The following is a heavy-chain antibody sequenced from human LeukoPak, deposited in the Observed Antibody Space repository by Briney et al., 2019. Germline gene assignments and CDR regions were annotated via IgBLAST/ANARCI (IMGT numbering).Heavy chain of an antibody. CDR1: GGSISSYY. Sequence: SEILSLTCTVSGGSISSYYWSWIRQPAGKGLEWIGRIYTSGSTNYNPSLKSRVTMSVDTSKNQFSLKLSSVTAADTAVYYCAREGCSSTSCYGAYYYYGMDVWGQGTTVTVSS. V-gene: IGHV4-4*07. CDR2: IYTSGST. CDR3: AREGCSSTSCYGAYYYYGMDV. J-gene: IGHJ6*02. D-gene: IGHD2-2*01.